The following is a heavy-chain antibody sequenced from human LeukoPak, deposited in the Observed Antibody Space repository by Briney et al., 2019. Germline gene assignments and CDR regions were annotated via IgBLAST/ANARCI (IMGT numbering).Heavy chain of an antibody. CDR2: IYPGVSDT. V-gene: IGHV5-51*01. CDR1: GSSSTSYW. J-gene: IGHJ4*02. Sequence: GEPLKFSCKGSGSSSTSYWITWGRQMPGKGLEWRGIIYPGVSDTRYSPSFQGQVTISADKSISTAYLQWSSLKAADSAMYYCARRAGRCVPDEYYFDYWGQGTLVTVSS. D-gene: IGHD1-14*01. CDR3: ARRAGRCVPDEYYFDY.